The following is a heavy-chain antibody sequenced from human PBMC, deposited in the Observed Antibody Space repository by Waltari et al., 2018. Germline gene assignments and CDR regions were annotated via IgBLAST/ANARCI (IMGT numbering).Heavy chain of an antibody. CDR1: GFTFDDYA. CDR3: AKDMEAPIAVAGTRVDYYYGMDV. J-gene: IGHJ6*02. CDR2: ISWDGGST. D-gene: IGHD6-19*01. Sequence: EVQLVESGGVVVQPGGSLRLSCAASGFTFDDYAMHCVSHAPGQGLEWVSLISWDGGSTYYADSVKGRFTISRDNSKNSLYLQMNSLRAEDTALYYCAKDMEAPIAVAGTRVDYYYGMDVWGQGTTVTVSS. V-gene: IGHV3-43D*04.